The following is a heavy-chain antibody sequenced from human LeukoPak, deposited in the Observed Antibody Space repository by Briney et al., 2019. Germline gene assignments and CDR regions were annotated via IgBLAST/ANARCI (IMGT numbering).Heavy chain of an antibody. J-gene: IGHJ3*02. D-gene: IGHD3-16*02. CDR3: AKDLSRWGSYRSDAFDI. V-gene: IGHV3-9*01. Sequence: AGGSLRLSCAASGFTFDDATHWVRQAPGKGLEWVSYISWNSGSIDYGDSVKGRFTISRDNAKKSLYLQMNSLRTEDTALYYCAKDLSRWGSYRSDAFDIWGQGTMVTVSS. CDR2: ISWNSGSI. CDR1: GFTFDDA.